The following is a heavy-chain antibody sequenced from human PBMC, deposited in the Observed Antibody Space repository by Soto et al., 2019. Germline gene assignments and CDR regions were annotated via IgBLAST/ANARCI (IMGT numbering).Heavy chain of an antibody. CDR1: GFSLSTSGVG. Sequence: QITLKESGPTLVKPTQTLTLTCTFSGFSLSTSGVGVGWIRQPPGKALEWLALIYWDDDKRYSPSLKSRLTIPTSTSKNKVVLTFNNWAPVDTATYYGAPSPFTTLSLSGMDVWGQGTTVAVSS. CDR3: APSPFTTLSLSGMDV. V-gene: IGHV2-5*02. CDR2: IYWDDDK. J-gene: IGHJ6*02. D-gene: IGHD2-15*01.